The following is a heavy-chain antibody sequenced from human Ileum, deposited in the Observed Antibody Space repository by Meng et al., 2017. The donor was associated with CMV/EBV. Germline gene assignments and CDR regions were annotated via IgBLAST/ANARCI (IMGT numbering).Heavy chain of an antibody. CDR1: GYTFMSFA. D-gene: IGHD1-7*01. V-gene: IGHV1-18*01. J-gene: IGHJ4*02. Sequence: QGQVVQSGAEVKEPGASVKVSCKASGYTFMSFAISWVRQAPGQGLEWMGWISAYNGNTNFAQKLQGRVTMTTDTSTSTVYMEVTSADTAVYYCARGANYASYRVDYWGQGTLVTVSS. CDR3: ARGANYASYRVDY. CDR2: ISAYNGNT.